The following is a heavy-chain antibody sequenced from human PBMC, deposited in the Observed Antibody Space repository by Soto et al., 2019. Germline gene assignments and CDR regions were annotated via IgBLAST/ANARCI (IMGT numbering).Heavy chain of an antibody. D-gene: IGHD3-3*01. CDR2: IVVGSGNT. Sequence: SVKVSCKASGFTFSSSAVQWVRQARGQRLEWIGWIVVGSGNTNYAQMFQERVTITRDMSTSTAYMELSSLRSEDTAVYYCAADRRNDFRSGVTKLYYYYGMDVWGQGTTVTVSS. CDR3: AADRRNDFRSGVTKLYYYYGMDV. J-gene: IGHJ6*02. CDR1: GFTFSSSA. V-gene: IGHV1-58*01.